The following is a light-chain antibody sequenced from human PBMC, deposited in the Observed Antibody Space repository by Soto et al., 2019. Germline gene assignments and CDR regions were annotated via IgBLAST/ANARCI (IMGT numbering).Light chain of an antibody. CDR2: AAS. CDR1: QDIRDD. CDR3: LQDYNYPWT. V-gene: IGKV1-6*01. J-gene: IGKJ1*01. Sequence: AIHMTQSPSSLSAPVGDRVTITCWASQDIRDDLGWYQQKPGKAPKFLIFAASRLQSGVPSRFSGSGSGTDFTLTISSLQPEDFATYYCLQDYNYPWTFGQGTKVEIK.